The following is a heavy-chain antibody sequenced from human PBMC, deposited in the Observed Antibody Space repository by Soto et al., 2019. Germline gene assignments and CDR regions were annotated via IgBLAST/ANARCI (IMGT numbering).Heavy chain of an antibody. CDR2: INPNSGGT. D-gene: IGHD1-26*01. CDR1: GYTLTGYY. V-gene: IGHV1-2*04. J-gene: IGHJ6*03. CDR3: ARDSARIVGATDYYYYYMDV. Sequence: ASVKVSCKASGYTLTGYYMHWGRQAPGQGLEWMGWINPNSGGTNYAQKFQGWVTMTRDTSISTAYMELSRLRSDDTAVYYCARDSARIVGATDYYYYYMDVWGKGTTVTVSS.